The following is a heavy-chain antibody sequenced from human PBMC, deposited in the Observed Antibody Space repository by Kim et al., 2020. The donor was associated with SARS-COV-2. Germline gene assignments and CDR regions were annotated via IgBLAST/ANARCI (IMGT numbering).Heavy chain of an antibody. CDR1: GGSISSSSYY. CDR3: ARHVPGIAARPGWFDP. D-gene: IGHD6-6*01. Sequence: SETLSLTCTVSGGSISSSSYYWGWIRQPPGKGLEWIGSIYYSGSTYYNPSLKSRVTISVDTSKNQFSLKLSSVTAADTAVYYCARHVPGIAARPGWFDPWGQGTLVTVSS. CDR2: IYYSGST. V-gene: IGHV4-39*01. J-gene: IGHJ5*02.